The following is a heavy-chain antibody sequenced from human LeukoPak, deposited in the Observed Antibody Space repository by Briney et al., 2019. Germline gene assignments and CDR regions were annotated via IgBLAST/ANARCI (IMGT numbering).Heavy chain of an antibody. CDR1: GFTFSSYA. J-gene: IGHJ4*02. CDR3: AKADPASCARGVCSNVVTALPAY. CDR2: ILYDGSNK. Sequence: GGSLRLSCAASGFTFSSYAIHWVRQAPGKGLEWVAVILYDGSNKYYADSVKGRFTISRDNSKNTLYLQMNSLRVEDTAVYYRAKADPASCARGVCSNVVTALPAYWGQGTLVTVSS. D-gene: IGHD2-21*02. V-gene: IGHV3-30*04.